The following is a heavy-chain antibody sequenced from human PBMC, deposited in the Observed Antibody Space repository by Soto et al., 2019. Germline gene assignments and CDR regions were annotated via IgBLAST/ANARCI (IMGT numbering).Heavy chain of an antibody. CDR3: ARDYFDSSDYTTNWFDP. D-gene: IGHD3-22*01. V-gene: IGHV4-39*01. CDR2: IYYSGNA. CDR1: GGSSSSSSYY. Sequence: LETLSLTCTVSGGSSSSSSYYWGWIRQPPGKGLEWIGSIYYSGNAYYNPSLKSRVTIFVDTSKNQFSLKLTSVTAADTALYYCARDYFDSSDYTTNWFDPWGQGTLVTVSS. J-gene: IGHJ5*02.